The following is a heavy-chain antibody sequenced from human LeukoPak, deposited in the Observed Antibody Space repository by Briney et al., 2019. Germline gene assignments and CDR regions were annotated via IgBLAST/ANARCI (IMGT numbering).Heavy chain of an antibody. J-gene: IGHJ3*02. D-gene: IGHD1-14*01. CDR3: ARDLGIAGTTHAFDI. CDR2: IYGGGPT. CDR1: GFTVSRNY. Sequence: GGSLRLSCAASGFTVSRNYMSWVRQAPGRGLECVSVIYGGGPTYYAGSVKGRFTISRDTAKNTLYLQMNSLRGEDTAVYFCARDLGIAGTTHAFDIWGHGTMVTVSS. V-gene: IGHV3-53*01.